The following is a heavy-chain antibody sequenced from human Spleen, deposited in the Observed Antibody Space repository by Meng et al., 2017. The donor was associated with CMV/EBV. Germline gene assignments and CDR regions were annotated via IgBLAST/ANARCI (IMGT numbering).Heavy chain of an antibody. CDR3: ARDYWQTRAFDI. D-gene: IGHD2-15*01. V-gene: IGHV3-30*02. Sequence: GESLKISCAASGFMFASYWMSWVRQAPGKGLEWVAFIRYDGSNKYYADSVKGRFTISRDNSKNTLYLQMNSLRAEDTAVYYCARDYWQTRAFDIWGQGTMVTVSS. J-gene: IGHJ3*02. CDR2: IRYDGSNK. CDR1: GFMFASYW.